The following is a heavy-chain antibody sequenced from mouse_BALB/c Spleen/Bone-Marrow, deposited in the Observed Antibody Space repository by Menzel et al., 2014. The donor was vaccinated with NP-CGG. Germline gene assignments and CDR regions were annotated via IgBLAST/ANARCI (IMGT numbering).Heavy chain of an antibody. CDR1: GFNIKDTY. V-gene: IGHV14-3*02. J-gene: IGHJ3*01. CDR2: IDPANGNT. CDR3: ASYYYGSSRFAY. Sequence: VQLQQSGAELVKPGASVKLSCTASGFNIKDTYMHWVKQRPEQGLEWIGRIDPANGNTKYDPKFQGKATITAGTSSNXXXXXXXSLTSEDTAVYYCASYYYGSSRFAYWGQGTLVTVSA. D-gene: IGHD1-1*01.